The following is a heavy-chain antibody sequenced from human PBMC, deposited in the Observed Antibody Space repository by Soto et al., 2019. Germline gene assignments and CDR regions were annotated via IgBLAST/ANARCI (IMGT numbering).Heavy chain of an antibody. CDR3: AKDHKYYDFWSGYYNAGGYYYYGMDV. J-gene: IGHJ6*02. V-gene: IGHV3-30*01. CDR2: VSYDGSNK. Sequence: GGSLRLSCAASGFTLISYAMHCVRHAPGKCLYLFSFVSYDGSNKYYADSGKCRFTISRDNSKNTLYLQMNSLRAEDTAVYYCAKDHKYYDFWSGYYNAGGYYYYGMDVWGQGTTVTVSS. D-gene: IGHD3-3*01. CDR1: GFTLISYA.